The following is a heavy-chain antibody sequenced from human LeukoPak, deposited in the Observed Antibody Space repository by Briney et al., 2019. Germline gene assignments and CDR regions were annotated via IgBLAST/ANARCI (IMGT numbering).Heavy chain of an antibody. V-gene: IGHV1-69*13. J-gene: IGHJ3*02. CDR2: VIPIFGTA. CDR3: ASSGSGYYQPGDAFDI. Sequence: SVKVSCKASGGTFSSYAISWVRQAPGQGLEWMGGVIPIFGTANYAQKFQGRVTITADESTSTAYMELSSLRSEDTAVYYCASSGSGYYQPGDAFDIWGQGTMVTVSS. D-gene: IGHD3-22*01. CDR1: GGTFSSYA.